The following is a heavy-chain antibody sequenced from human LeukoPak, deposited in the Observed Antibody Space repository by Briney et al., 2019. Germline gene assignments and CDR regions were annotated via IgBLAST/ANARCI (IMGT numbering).Heavy chain of an antibody. Sequence: SEILSLTCAVYGGSFSDYYWSWIRQPPGKGLEWIGEINHSGSTNYNPSLKSRVTISVDTSKNQFSLKLSSVTAADTAVYYCARLMVPGAPRYYYYYMDVWGKGTTVTVSS. D-gene: IGHD2-2*01. J-gene: IGHJ6*03. CDR2: INHSGST. V-gene: IGHV4-34*01. CDR3: ARLMVPGAPRYYYYYMDV. CDR1: GGSFSDYY.